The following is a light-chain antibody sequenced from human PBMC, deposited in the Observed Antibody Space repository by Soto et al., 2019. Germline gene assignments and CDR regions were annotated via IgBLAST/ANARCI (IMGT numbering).Light chain of an antibody. CDR1: QSINSNY. Sequence: EIVLTQSPGTLSLSPGERATLSCRASQSINSNYLGWYQQKPGQAPRLLIYAASSRATGIPDRFSGSGSGTDFTLTISRLEPEDFAVYYCQQYGSSGFTFGPGTKVDIK. CDR2: AAS. V-gene: IGKV3-20*01. CDR3: QQYGSSGFT. J-gene: IGKJ3*01.